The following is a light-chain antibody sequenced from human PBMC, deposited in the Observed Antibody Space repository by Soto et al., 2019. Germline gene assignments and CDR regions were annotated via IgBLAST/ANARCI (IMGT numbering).Light chain of an antibody. CDR3: HQRSSWPLA. J-gene: IGKJ4*01. Sequence: EIVLTQSPATLSLFPGERATLSCRASQSVSSYLAWYQQNPGQAPMLLIYDASNRVTGIPARFSGSGSGTDFTLTISSLEPEEFAVYYCHQRSSWPLAFGGGTKVEIK. CDR1: QSVSSY. CDR2: DAS. V-gene: IGKV3-11*01.